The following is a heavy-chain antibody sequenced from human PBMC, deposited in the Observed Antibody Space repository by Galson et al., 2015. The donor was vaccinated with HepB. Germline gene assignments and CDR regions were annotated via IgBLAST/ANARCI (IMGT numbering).Heavy chain of an antibody. CDR1: GFTFDDYG. Sequence: SLRLSCAPSGFTFDDYGMSWVRQAPGKGLEWVSGINCSGGSTDYADSVKGRFTISRDNAKSSLYLQMNSLRAEDTALYYCARAEGYGDYYFDYWGQGTTVTVSS. J-gene: IGHJ4*02. CDR3: ARAEGYGDYYFDY. CDR2: INCSGGST. D-gene: IGHD4-17*01. V-gene: IGHV3-20*04.